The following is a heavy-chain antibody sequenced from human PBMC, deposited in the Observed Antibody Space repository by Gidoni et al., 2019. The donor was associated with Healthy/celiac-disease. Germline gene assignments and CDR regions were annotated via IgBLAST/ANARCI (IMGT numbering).Heavy chain of an antibody. D-gene: IGHD6-19*01. J-gene: IGHJ3*02. Sequence: VQPGRSLRLSCTASGFTFGAYAMSWVRQAPGKGLAWVGFIRSKAYGGTTEYAASVKGRFTISRDDSKSIAYLQMNSLKTEDTAVYYCTRDPYSSGWNDAFDIWGQGTMVTVSS. CDR1: GFTFGAYA. CDR2: IRSKAYGGTT. V-gene: IGHV3-49*04. CDR3: TRDPYSSGWNDAFDI.